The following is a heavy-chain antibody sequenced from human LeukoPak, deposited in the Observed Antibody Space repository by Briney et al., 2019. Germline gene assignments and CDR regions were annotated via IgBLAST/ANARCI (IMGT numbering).Heavy chain of an antibody. CDR3: STIAAAGYFDY. Sequence: GGSLRLSCAASGFTFSNAWMGWVRQAPGKGLEWVGRIKSKADGGTADYAAPVKGRFTISRDDSKNTLYLQMNSLKIEDAAVYYCSTIAAAGYFDYRGQGTLVTVSS. D-gene: IGHD6-13*01. V-gene: IGHV3-15*01. CDR2: IKSKADGGTA. CDR1: GFTFSNAW. J-gene: IGHJ4*02.